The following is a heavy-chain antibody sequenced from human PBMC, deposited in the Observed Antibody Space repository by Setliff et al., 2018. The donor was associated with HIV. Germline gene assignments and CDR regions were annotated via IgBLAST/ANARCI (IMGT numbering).Heavy chain of an antibody. CDR1: GGSLRNYY. CDR3: ARENGRTNYYYYYGLDV. V-gene: IGHV4-4*07. J-gene: IGHJ6*02. CDR2: IYTSGST. Sequence: SETLSLTCAVYGGSLRNYYWSWIRQPAGKGLEWIGRIYTSGSTNYNPSLKSRVTISVDTSKNQFSLKLSSVTAADTAVYYCARENGRTNYYYYYGLDVWGQGTTVTVSS.